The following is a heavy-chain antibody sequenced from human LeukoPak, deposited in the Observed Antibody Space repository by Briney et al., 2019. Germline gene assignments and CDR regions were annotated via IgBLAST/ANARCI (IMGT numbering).Heavy chain of an antibody. V-gene: IGHV3-7*01. D-gene: IGHD3-3*01. Sequence: GGSLRLSCAVSGFSINNYWMTWYRQAPGKGLECVAHIKGDASEKYYVDSVKGRFTISRDNAKNSLYLQMNSLRAEDTAVYYCARDPRNRITIFGVVIPQGAHFDYWGQGTLVTVSS. CDR3: ARDPRNRITIFGVVIPQGAHFDY. CDR2: IKGDASEK. J-gene: IGHJ4*02. CDR1: GFSINNYW.